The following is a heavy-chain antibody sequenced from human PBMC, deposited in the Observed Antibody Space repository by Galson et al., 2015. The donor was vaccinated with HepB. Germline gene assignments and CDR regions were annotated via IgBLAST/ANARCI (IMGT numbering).Heavy chain of an antibody. D-gene: IGHD4-11*01. CDR2: ISSASAST. J-gene: IGHJ4*02. CDR1: GFTFSSYS. V-gene: IGHV3-21*04. Sequence: SLRLSCAASGFTFSSYSINWVRQAPGKGLEWVSSISSASASTNYADSVRGRFTISRDNWRNSLYLQMDSLGPADTGFYYCAKEADYNKPHFEYWGLGTLVSVSS. CDR3: AKEADYNKPHFEY.